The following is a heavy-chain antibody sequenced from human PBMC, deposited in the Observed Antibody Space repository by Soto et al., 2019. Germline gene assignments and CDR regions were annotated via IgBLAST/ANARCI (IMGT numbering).Heavy chain of an antibody. CDR2: ISATGRST. Sequence: PGGSLRLSCAASGFTFSTYAMSWVRQAPGNGLEWVSSISATGRSTYYADSVKDRFTISRDNSKNTLYLQMNSLRAEETAVYYCAKTLYYYDSSGYQWGQGTLVTVSS. CDR1: GFTFSTYA. J-gene: IGHJ4*02. D-gene: IGHD3-22*01. CDR3: AKTLYYYDSSGYQ. V-gene: IGHV3-23*01.